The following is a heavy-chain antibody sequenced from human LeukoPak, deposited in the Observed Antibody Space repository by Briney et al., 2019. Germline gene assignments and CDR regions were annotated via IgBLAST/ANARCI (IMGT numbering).Heavy chain of an antibody. CDR3: ARGPHYYSYYGLDV. J-gene: IGHJ6*02. CDR2: INHSGST. Sequence: SETLSLTCAVYGGSFSGYYWSWIRQPPGKGLEWIGGINHSGSTNYNPSLKSRVTISVDTSKNQFSLKLSSLTAADTAVYFCARGPHYYSYYGLDVWGQGTTVTVSS. V-gene: IGHV4-34*01. CDR1: GGSFSGYY.